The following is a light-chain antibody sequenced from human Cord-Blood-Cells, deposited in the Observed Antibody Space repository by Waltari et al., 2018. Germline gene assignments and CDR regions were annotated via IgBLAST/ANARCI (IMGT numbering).Light chain of an antibody. CDR1: QLGDKY. Sequence: SYELPQPPSVSVSPGPTASITCPGDQLGDKYACWYQQKPGQPPVLVIYQDSKRPSGIPERFSGSNSGNTATLTISGTQAMDEADYYCQAWDSSTAVFGGGTKLTVL. CDR2: QDS. J-gene: IGLJ2*01. CDR3: QAWDSSTAV. V-gene: IGLV3-1*01.